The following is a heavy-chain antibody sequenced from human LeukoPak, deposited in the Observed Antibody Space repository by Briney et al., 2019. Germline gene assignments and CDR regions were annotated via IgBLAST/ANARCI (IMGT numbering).Heavy chain of an antibody. CDR1: GGSFSGYY. CDR2: INHSGST. CDR3: ARHDYTRYGMDV. J-gene: IGHJ6*02. D-gene: IGHD4-11*01. V-gene: IGHV4-34*01. Sequence: SETLSLTCAVYGGSFSGYYWSWTRQPPGKGLEWIGEINHSGSTNYNPSLKSRVTISVDTSKNQFSLKLSSVTAADTAVYYCARHDYTRYGMDVWGQGTTVTVSS.